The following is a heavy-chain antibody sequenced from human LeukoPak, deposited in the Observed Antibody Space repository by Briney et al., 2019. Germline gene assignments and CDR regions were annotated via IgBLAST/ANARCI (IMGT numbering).Heavy chain of an antibody. Sequence: SETLSLTCTVSGGSISSYYWSWIRQPPGKGLEWIGNIYYSGSTNYNPSLKSRVTISVDTSKNQFSLKLSSVTAADTAVYYCARGSARIAVAGTVLDYWGQGTLVTVSS. D-gene: IGHD6-19*01. CDR2: IYYSGST. CDR3: ARGSARIAVAGTVLDY. CDR1: GGSISSYY. V-gene: IGHV4-59*12. J-gene: IGHJ4*02.